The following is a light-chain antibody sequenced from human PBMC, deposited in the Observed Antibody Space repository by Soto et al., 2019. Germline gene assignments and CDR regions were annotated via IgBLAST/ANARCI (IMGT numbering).Light chain of an antibody. CDR1: SRDVGAYDY. Sequence: LTQPASVSGSPGQSITISCTGTSRDVGAYDYVSWYLQYPDKAPQLLIYYVDHRPSGVSSRFSGSKSGNTASLTISGLQAEDEGDYYCYSYADGSIYFFGTGTRSPS. V-gene: IGLV2-14*03. CDR3: YSYADGSIYF. J-gene: IGLJ1*01. CDR2: YVD.